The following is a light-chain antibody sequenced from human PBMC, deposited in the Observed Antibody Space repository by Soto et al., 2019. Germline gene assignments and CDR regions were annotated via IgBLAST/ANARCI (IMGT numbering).Light chain of an antibody. Sequence: QSVLTQPPSVSGAPGQRVTISCTGSSSNIGAGYDVHWYQQLPGTAPKLLIYGNSNRPSGVPDRFSGSKSGTSASLAITGLQAEDEADYYCSSYRSGNTLVVFGGGTKVTVL. CDR1: SSNIGAGYD. CDR3: SSYRSGNTLVV. J-gene: IGLJ2*01. V-gene: IGLV1-40*01. CDR2: GNS.